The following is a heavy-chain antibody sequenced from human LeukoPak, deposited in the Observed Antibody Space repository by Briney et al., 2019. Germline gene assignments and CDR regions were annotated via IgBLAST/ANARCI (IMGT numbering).Heavy chain of an antibody. CDR2: IKQDGSEK. D-gene: IGHD2-15*01. CDR1: GFTFSSYW. J-gene: IGHJ4*02. V-gene: IGHV3-7*05. Sequence: PGGSLRLSCAASGFTFSSYWMSWVRQAPGKGLEWVANIKQDGSEKYYVDSVKGRFTISRDNAKNSLYLQMNSLRAEDTAVYYCARARGAVVAASYYFDYWSQGTLVTVSS. CDR3: ARARGAVVAASYYFDY.